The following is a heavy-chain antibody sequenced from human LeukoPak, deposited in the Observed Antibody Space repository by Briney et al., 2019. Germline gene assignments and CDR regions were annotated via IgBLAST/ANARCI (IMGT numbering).Heavy chain of an antibody. V-gene: IGHV4-39*07. Sequence: SETLSLTCTVSGGSISSSSYYWGWIRQPPGKGLEWIGSIYYSGSTYYNPSLKSRVTISVDTSKNQFSLKLSSVTAADTAVYYCAMTLGDTAMAPFDYWGQGTLVTVSS. CDR3: AMTLGDTAMAPFDY. J-gene: IGHJ4*02. CDR2: IYYSGST. CDR1: GGSISSSSYY. D-gene: IGHD5-18*01.